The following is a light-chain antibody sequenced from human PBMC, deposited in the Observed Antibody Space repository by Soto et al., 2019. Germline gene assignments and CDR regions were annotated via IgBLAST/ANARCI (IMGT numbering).Light chain of an antibody. CDR2: DAS. J-gene: IGKJ1*01. CDR3: QQLNSYPVT. CDR1: QDINNY. V-gene: IGKV1-33*01. Sequence: DIQMTQSPSSLSASVGDRVTITCQASQDINNYLNWYQQKPGKAPKVLIYDASSLQSGVPTRFSGSGSGTEFIFTISSLQLEDTATYSCQQLNSYPVTFGQGTKVEVK.